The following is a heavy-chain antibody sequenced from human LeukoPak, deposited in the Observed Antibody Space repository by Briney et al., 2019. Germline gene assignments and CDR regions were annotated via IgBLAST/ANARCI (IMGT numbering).Heavy chain of an antibody. CDR1: GFTFSSYA. CDR3: TKRPVVVITTPYFDY. Sequence: HAGGSLRLSCAASGFTFSSYAMSWVRQAPGKGLEWVSTISGSGTTTYYADSVKGRFTISRDNSKNTLYLQMNSLRAEDTAVYYCTKRPVVVITTPYFDYWAREPWSTSPQ. D-gene: IGHD3-22*01. J-gene: IGHJ4*02. V-gene: IGHV3-23*01. CDR2: ISGSGTTT.